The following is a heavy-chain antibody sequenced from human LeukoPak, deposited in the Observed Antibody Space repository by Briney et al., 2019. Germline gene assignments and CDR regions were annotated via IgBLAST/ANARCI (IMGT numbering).Heavy chain of an antibody. CDR3: VRIPLAYSGAYYFDY. Sequence: SETLSLTCTVSRGSISGSIRSYYWSWLRQPPGKGLEWIGYICASGSSNDNPSLRSRLTISVATSKNQFFLNLSSVPAADTAVYFCVRIPLAYSGAYYFDYWGQGTLVTVS. V-gene: IGHV4-4*09. D-gene: IGHD1-26*01. CDR1: RGSISGSIRSYY. CDR2: ICASGSS. J-gene: IGHJ4*02.